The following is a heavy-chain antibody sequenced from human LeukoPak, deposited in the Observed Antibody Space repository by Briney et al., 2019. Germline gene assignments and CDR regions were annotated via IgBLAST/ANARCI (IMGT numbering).Heavy chain of an antibody. J-gene: IGHJ4*02. CDR1: GFTFNNYA. D-gene: IGHD3-3*01. Sequence: GGSLRLSCTASGFTFNNYAMSWVRQAPGKGLEWVSTISGKSHNTYYADSVKGRFTISRDNSKNTLFLHMDSLRADDTAVYYCAKDFDYGVLIIRHYFDYWGQGTLVTVFS. CDR2: ISGKSHNT. V-gene: IGHV3-23*01. CDR3: AKDFDYGVLIIRHYFDY.